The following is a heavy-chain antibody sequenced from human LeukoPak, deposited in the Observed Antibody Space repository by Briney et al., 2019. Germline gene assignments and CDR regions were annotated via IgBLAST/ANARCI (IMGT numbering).Heavy chain of an antibody. V-gene: IGHV4-38-2*01. D-gene: IGHD5-18*01. CDR2: IYHSGST. Sequence: SETLSLTCAVSGYSISSRYYWGWIRQPPGKGLEWIGSIYHSGSTYYNPSLKSRVTISVDTSKNQFSLKLSSVTAADTAVYYCARRSTARAFDIWGQGTMVTVSS. CDR1: GYSISSRYY. J-gene: IGHJ3*02. CDR3: ARRSTARAFDI.